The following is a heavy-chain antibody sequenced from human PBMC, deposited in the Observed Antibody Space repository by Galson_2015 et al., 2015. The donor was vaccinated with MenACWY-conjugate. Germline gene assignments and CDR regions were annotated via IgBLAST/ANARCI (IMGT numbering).Heavy chain of an antibody. J-gene: IGHJ4*02. CDR1: GFTFSDAW. D-gene: IGHD6-6*01. CDR3: THSSSSWSA. CDR2: IKSKADGETT. Sequence: LRLSCAVSGFTFSDAWMTWVRQAPGKGLEWVGRIKSKADGETTDYAAPVKDRFIISRDDSKNTVYLQMNSLKIEDRGVYYCTHSSSSWSAWGQGTLDTVSS. V-gene: IGHV3-15*01.